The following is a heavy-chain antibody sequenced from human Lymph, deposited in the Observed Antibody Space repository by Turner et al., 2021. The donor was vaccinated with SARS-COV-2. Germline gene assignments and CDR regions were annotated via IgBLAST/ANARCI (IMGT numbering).Heavy chain of an antibody. CDR3: ARLSMGDWHFDL. D-gene: IGHD1-26*01. J-gene: IGHJ2*01. CDR2: IKQDGSEK. Sequence: EVQLVESGGGLVQPGGSLRLSCAASGFTFSTYWMSWVRQAPGKGREWVANIKQDGSEKYYVDSVKGRFTISRDNAKNSLYLQMNSLRAEDTAVYYCARLSMGDWHFDLWGRGTLVTVSS. CDR1: GFTFSTYW. V-gene: IGHV3-7*01.